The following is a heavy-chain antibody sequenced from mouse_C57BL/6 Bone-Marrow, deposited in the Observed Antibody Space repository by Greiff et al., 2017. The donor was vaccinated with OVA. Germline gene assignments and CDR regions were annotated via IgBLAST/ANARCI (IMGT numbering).Heavy chain of an antibody. J-gene: IGHJ4*01. V-gene: IGHV1-82*01. D-gene: IGHD2-1*01. CDR2: IYPGDGDT. Sequence: QVQLQQSGPELVKPGASVKISCKASGYAFSSSWMNWVKQRPGKGLEWIGRIYPGDGDTNYNGKFKGTATLTADKSSSTAYMQLSSLTSEDSAVYFCARGNYLYAMDDWGQGTSVTVSS. CDR1: GYAFSSSW. CDR3: ARGNYLYAMDD.